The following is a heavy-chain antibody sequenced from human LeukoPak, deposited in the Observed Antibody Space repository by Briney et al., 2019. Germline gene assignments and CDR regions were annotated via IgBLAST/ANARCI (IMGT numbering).Heavy chain of an antibody. J-gene: IGHJ2*01. V-gene: IGHV4-34*01. CDR2: INHSGST. Sequence: SETLSLTCAVYGGSFSGYYWSWIRQPPGKGLEWIGEINHSGSTNYNPSLKSRVTISVDTSKNQFSLKLSSVTAADTAVYYCARAVSNYYFWYFDLWGRGTLVTVSS. CDR1: GGSFSGYY. CDR3: ARAVSNYYFWYFDL. D-gene: IGHD4-11*01.